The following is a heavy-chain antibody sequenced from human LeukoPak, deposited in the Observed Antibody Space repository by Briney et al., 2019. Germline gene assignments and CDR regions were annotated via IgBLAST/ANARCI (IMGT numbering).Heavy chain of an antibody. Sequence: SETLSLTCTVSGGSISSSSYYWGWIRQPPGKGLEWIGRIYTSGSTNYNPSLKSRVTISVDTSKNQFSLKLSSVTAADTAVYYCARGDYYDSSGYYYSPMDYWGQGTLVTVSS. CDR2: IYTSGST. D-gene: IGHD3-22*01. CDR3: ARGDYYDSSGYYYSPMDY. CDR1: GGSISSSSYY. V-gene: IGHV4-39*07. J-gene: IGHJ4*02.